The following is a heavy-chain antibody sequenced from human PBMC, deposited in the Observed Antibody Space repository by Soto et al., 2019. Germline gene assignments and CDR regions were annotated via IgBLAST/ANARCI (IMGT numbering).Heavy chain of an antibody. V-gene: IGHV4-31*03. D-gene: IGHD3-10*01. CDR2: FYSSGTT. CDR1: GGSISSGGYY. J-gene: IGHJ6*02. CDR3: ARAYGSGYMDV. Sequence: QVQLQESGPGLVKPSQTLSLTCTVSGGSISSGGYYWSWIRQHPGKALGWFGYFYSSGTTHYNPSLKXRXTXSXXTSKNQLSLKLSSVTAADTAVYYCARAYGSGYMDVWGQGTTVTVSS.